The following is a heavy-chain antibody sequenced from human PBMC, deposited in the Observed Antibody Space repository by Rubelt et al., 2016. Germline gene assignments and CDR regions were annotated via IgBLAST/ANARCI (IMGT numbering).Heavy chain of an antibody. J-gene: IGHJ3*02. CDR2: ISSSSSYV. Sequence: EYGGGLVKPGGSLRLSYAASGFTFSTYSMDWVRQAPGKGLECVSSISSSSSYVYYADSVKGRFTISRDNAKNSLYLQMNSLRAEDTAVYYSARHLFGDYGWDIWGQGTMVTVSS. D-gene: IGHD4-17*01. CDR3: ARHLFGDYGWDI. CDR1: GFTFSTYS. V-gene: IGHV3-21*01.